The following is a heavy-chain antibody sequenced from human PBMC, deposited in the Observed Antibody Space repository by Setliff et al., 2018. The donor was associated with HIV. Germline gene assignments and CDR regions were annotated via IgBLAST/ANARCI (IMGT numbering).Heavy chain of an antibody. Sequence: SVMVSCKASGGSFSSYAISWVRQAPGQGLEWMGRIIPIFGSANYAKNFQGRVTINADKSTSTAYMELRSLRSEDTAVYYCARDPFGELAGLTLGWYFDLWGRGTLVTVSS. CDR2: IIPIFGSA. D-gene: IGHD3-10*01. V-gene: IGHV1-69*06. CDR1: GGSFSSYA. CDR3: ARDPFGELAGLTLGWYFDL. J-gene: IGHJ2*01.